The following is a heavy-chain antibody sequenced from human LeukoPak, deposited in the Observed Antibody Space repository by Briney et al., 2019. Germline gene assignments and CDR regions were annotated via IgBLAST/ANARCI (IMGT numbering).Heavy chain of an antibody. CDR3: ARNDYVWGSYRYTVDLDV. J-gene: IGHJ6*04. CDR2: IYHSGST. Sequence: PSETLSLTCTVSGYSISSGYYWGWIRQPPGKGLEWIGSIYHSGSTYYNPSLKSRVTISVDTSKNQFSLKLSSVTAADTAVYYCARNDYVWGSYRYTVDLDVWGKGTTATVSS. CDR1: GYSISSGYY. V-gene: IGHV4-38-2*02. D-gene: IGHD3-16*02.